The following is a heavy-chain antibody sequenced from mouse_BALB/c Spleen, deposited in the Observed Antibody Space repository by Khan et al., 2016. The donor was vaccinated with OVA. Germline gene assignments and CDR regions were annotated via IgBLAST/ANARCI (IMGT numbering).Heavy chain of an antibody. CDR2: VTYSGNT. CDR3: ARSYGSWAMDY. V-gene: IGHV3-8*02. D-gene: IGHD1-1*01. CDR1: GDSITSGF. Sequence: VQLKESGPSLVKPSQTLSLTCSVTGDSITSGFWNWIRKFPGNKFEYMGYVTYSGNTYYNPSLKSRISITRDTSKSQYYLQLNSVTTEDTATYFCARSYGSWAMDYWGQRTSVTVSS. J-gene: IGHJ4*01.